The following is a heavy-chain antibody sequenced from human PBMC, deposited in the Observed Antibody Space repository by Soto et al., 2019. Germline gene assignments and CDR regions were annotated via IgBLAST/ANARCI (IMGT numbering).Heavy chain of an antibody. CDR2: ISYSGHT. Sequence: QVRLQESGPGLVKPSETLSLTCTVSGGSITSITNHYCSWIRQPPGKGLEWIGYISYSGHTSYNPSLQSRVILSVHTSKNQVSLNLASVTAADTAVYYCATQGFGTLHGLVDVWGQGTTVTVSS. D-gene: IGHD1-7*01. CDR1: GGSITSITNHY. V-gene: IGHV4-59*08. CDR3: ATQGFGTLHGLVDV. J-gene: IGHJ6*02.